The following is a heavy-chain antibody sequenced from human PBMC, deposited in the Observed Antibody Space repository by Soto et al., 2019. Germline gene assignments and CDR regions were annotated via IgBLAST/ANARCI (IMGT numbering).Heavy chain of an antibody. V-gene: IGHV4-31*03. CDR2: IYYSGST. J-gene: IGHJ3*02. CDR1: GGSISSGGYY. CDR3: ARDRRIAAAGGAHDAFDI. D-gene: IGHD6-13*01. Sequence: SETLSLTCTVSGGSISSGGYYWSWIRQHPGKGLGWIGYIYYSGSTYYNPSLKSRVTISVDTSKNQFSLKLSSVTAADTAVYYCARDRRIAAAGGAHDAFDIWGQGTMVTVSS.